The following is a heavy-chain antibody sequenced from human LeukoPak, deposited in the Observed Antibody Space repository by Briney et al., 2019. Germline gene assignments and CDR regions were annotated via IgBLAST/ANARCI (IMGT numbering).Heavy chain of an antibody. CDR3: ARQGSYSNNWFDP. CDR2: IYPGDSDT. V-gene: IGHV5-51*01. J-gene: IGHJ5*02. CDR1: GYSFTSYW. D-gene: IGHD3-10*01. Sequence: GESLKISCKGSGYSFTSYWIGWVRQMPGKGLEWMGIIYPGDSDTRYSPSFQGQVTISADRSISTAYLQWSSLRASDTAMYYCARQGSYSNNWFDPWGQGTLVTVSS.